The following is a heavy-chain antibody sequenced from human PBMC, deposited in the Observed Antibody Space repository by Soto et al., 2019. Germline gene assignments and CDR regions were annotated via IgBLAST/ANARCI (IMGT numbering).Heavy chain of an antibody. D-gene: IGHD3-22*01. CDR1: GITFSSYA. CDR2: ISGSGGST. CDR3: AQELVVITMKFDAFDI. V-gene: IGHV3-23*01. J-gene: IGHJ3*02. Sequence: EVQLLESGGGLVQPGGSLRLSCAASGITFSSYAMSWVRQAPGKGLEWVSAISGSGGSTYYADSVKGRFTISRDNSKNTLYLQMNSLRAEDTAVYYCAQELVVITMKFDAFDIWGQGTMVTVSS.